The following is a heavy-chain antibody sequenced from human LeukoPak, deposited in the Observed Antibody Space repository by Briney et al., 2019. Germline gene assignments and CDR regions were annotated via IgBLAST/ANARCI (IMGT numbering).Heavy chain of an antibody. D-gene: IGHD5-18*01. J-gene: IGHJ4*02. CDR3: ANDLGWIQLNLG. CDR1: GFSFSNYG. CDR2: ITGNGATT. Sequence: GGSLRLSCAASGFSFSNYGMNWVRQAPGKGLEWVSGITGNGATTYYADSVKGRFTISGDNSRNTVYLQMNSLRAEDTAVYYCANDLGWIQLNLGRGQGTLVTVSS. V-gene: IGHV3-23*01.